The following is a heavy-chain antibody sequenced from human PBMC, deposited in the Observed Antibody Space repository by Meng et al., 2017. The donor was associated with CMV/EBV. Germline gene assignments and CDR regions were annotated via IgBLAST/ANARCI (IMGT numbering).Heavy chain of an antibody. CDR1: GLTVSSNY. V-gene: IGHV3-66*04. CDR2: IYSGGST. J-gene: IGHJ4*02. D-gene: IGHD3-10*01. CDR3: ARRGGADY. Sequence: VQVVESGGGLVQPGGSRSLSCAASGLTVSSNYLSWVRQAPGKGLEWVSVIYSGGSTYYADSVKGRFTISRDNSKNTLYLQMNSLRAEDTAVYYCARRGGADYWGQGTLVTVSS.